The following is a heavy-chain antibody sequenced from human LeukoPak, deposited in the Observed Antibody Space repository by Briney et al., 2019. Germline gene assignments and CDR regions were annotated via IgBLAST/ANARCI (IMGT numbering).Heavy chain of an antibody. V-gene: IGHV4-59*08. J-gene: IGHJ3*02. CDR2: IYYSGST. D-gene: IGHD2-15*01. CDR3: ARHLGSSGAFDI. CDR1: GGSFSSYY. Sequence: SETLSLTCAVYGGSFSSYYWSWIRQPPGKGLEWIGYIYYSGSTNYNPSLKSRVTISVDTSKNQFSLKLSSVTAADTAVYYCARHLGSSGAFDIWGQGTMVTVSS.